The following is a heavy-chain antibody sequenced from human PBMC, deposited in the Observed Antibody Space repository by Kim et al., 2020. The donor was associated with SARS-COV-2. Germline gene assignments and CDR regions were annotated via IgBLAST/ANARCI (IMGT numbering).Heavy chain of an antibody. J-gene: IGHJ5*01. CDR3: AKGDCGSASCYNTDS. CDR2: VSGSGDST. CDR1: GFTFSTYA. D-gene: IGHD2-2*02. Sequence: GGSLRLSCAASGFTFSTYAMTWVRQAPGKGLEWVSTVSGSGDSTYYADSVKGRFTIHRDTSKNTLYLQMNSLRAGDTAVYYCAKGDCGSASCYNTDSWG. V-gene: IGHV3-23*01.